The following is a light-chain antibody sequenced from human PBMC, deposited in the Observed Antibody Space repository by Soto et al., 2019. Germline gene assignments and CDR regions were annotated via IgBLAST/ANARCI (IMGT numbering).Light chain of an antibody. CDR2: GAS. V-gene: IGKV3-15*01. Sequence: EIVMTQSPATLSVSPGERATLSCRASQSVSSNLAWYQQKPGQAPRLLIYGASTRATGIPARFSSSGSGTEFTLTMRSLLTDEFAVYYCKQYKNWPQTIGLRTKLEMK. CDR1: QSVSSN. J-gene: IGKJ2*01. CDR3: KQYKNWPQT.